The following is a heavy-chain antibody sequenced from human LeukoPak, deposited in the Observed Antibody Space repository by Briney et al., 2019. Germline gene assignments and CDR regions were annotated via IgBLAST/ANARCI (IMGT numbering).Heavy chain of an antibody. CDR1: GGSFSGYY. J-gene: IGHJ4*02. V-gene: IGHV4-34*01. CDR2: INHSGST. CDR3: ARVPYYYGSGSDY. D-gene: IGHD3-10*01. Sequence: SETLSLTXAVYGGSFSGYYWSWIRLPPGKGLEWIGEINHSGSTNYNPSLKGRVTISVDTSKNQFSLKLSSVTAADTAVYYCARVPYYYGSGSDYWGQGTLVTVSS.